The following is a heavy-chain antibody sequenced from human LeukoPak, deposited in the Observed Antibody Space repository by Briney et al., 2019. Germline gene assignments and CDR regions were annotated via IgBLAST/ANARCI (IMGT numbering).Heavy chain of an antibody. CDR3: TKDIGSWSGVDDAFDI. CDR1: GFTFSSYG. J-gene: IGHJ3*02. CDR2: IWYDGSNK. V-gene: IGHV3-33*06. D-gene: IGHD1-26*01. Sequence: QPGGSLRLSCAASGFTFSSYGMHWVRQAPGKGLEWVAVIWYDGSNKYYADSVKGRFTISRDNSKNTLYLQMNSLRAEDTALYYCTKDIGSWSGVDDAFDIWGQGTMVTVSS.